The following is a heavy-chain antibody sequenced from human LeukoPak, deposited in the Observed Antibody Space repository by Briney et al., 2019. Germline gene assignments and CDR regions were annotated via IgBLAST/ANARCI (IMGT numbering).Heavy chain of an antibody. Sequence: GGSLRLSCAASGFTFSSYWMSWVRQAPGKGLEWVANIKQDGSEKYYVDSVKGRFTISRDHAKNSLYLQMNSLRAEDTAVYYCARVWGDRFFDYWGQGTLVTVSS. D-gene: IGHD3-10*01. CDR3: ARVWGDRFFDY. CDR2: IKQDGSEK. J-gene: IGHJ4*02. CDR1: GFTFSSYW. V-gene: IGHV3-7*01.